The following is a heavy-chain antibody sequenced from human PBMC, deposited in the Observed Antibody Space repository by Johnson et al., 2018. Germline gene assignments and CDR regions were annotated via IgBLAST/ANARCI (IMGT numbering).Heavy chain of an antibody. CDR1: GLIFGDFW. V-gene: IGHV3-7*01. CDR2: INQDGSEK. CDR3: ARGQKGLGG. Sequence: VQLQESGGGLVQPGGSLRLSCAASGLIFGDFWMSWVRQAPGRGLEWVAYINQDGSEKYYWDSLKGRFTISRDNAGDSLYLKMNSLRDEETAVYYCARGQKGLGGWGQGTTVTVSS. J-gene: IGHJ6*02.